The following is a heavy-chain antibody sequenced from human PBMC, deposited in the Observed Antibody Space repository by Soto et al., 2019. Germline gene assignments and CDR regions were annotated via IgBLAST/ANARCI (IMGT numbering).Heavy chain of an antibody. V-gene: IGHV3-74*01. CDR1: RFTFSSYW. Sequence: GGSLRLSCAGSRFTFSSYWMHWVRQAPGKGLVWVSRINSDGSSTSYADSVKGRLTISRDNAKNTLSLQMNSLRAEDTAVYYCARDWAVVARTDYYYGMDVWGQGTTVTVSS. J-gene: IGHJ6*02. D-gene: IGHD2-15*01. CDR3: ARDWAVVARTDYYYGMDV. CDR2: INSDGSST.